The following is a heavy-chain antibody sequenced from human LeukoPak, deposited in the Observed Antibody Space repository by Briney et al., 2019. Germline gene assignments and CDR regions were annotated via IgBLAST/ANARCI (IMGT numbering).Heavy chain of an antibody. CDR3: AKGYGDYVVDWFDP. D-gene: IGHD4-17*01. CDR1: GFTFSSYA. CDR2: ISGSGGST. V-gene: IGHV3-23*01. Sequence: GGSLRLSCAASGFTFSSYAMSWVRQAPGKGLEWVSDISGSGGSTYYADSVKGRFNISRDNSKNTLYLQMSSLRAEDTAVYYCAKGYGDYVVDWFDPWGQGTLVTVSS. J-gene: IGHJ5*02.